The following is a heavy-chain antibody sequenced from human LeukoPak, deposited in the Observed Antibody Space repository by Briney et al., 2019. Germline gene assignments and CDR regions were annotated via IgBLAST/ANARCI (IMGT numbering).Heavy chain of an antibody. CDR3: TRVGTWYSSRKFDY. J-gene: IGHJ4*02. CDR2: IRSKAYGGTT. D-gene: IGHD6-13*01. CDR1: GFTFGDYA. V-gene: IGHV3-49*03. Sequence: GGSLRLSCTASGFTFGDYAMSWFRQAPGKGLEWVGFIRSKAYGGTTEYAASVKGRFTISRDDSKSIAYLQMNSLKTEDTAVYYCTRVGTWYSSRKFDYWGQGTLVTVSS.